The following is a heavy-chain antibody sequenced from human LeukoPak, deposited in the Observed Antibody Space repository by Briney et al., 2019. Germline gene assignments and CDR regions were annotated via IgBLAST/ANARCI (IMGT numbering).Heavy chain of an antibody. V-gene: IGHV3-7*01. CDR2: IKQDGSEK. J-gene: IGHJ3*02. CDR1: GFTFSRYW. D-gene: IGHD6-19*01. Sequence: GSLRLSCAASGFTFSRYWMNWVRQAPRKGLEWLANIKQDGSEKYYVDSVKGRFTISRDNAQNLVYLQLNSLRADDTAVYYCAGGAGWTSDIWGQGTLVIVSS. CDR3: AGGAGWTSDI.